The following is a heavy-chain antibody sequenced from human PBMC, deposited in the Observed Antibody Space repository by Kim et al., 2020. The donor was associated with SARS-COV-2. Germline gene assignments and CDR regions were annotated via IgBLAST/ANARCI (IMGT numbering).Heavy chain of an antibody. J-gene: IGHJ3*02. V-gene: IGHV1-24*01. Sequence: ASVKVSCKVSGYTLTELSMHWVRQAPGKGLEWMGGFDPEDGETIYAQKFQGRVTMTEDTSTDTAYMELSNLRSEDTAVYYCATGGPVVVTALEAFDIWGQGTMVTVSS. CDR3: ATGGPVVVTALEAFDI. CDR1: GYTLTELS. D-gene: IGHD2-21*02. CDR2: FDPEDGET.